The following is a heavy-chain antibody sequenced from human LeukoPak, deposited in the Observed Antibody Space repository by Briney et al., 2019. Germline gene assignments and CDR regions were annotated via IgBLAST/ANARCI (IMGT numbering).Heavy chain of an antibody. D-gene: IGHD6-19*01. CDR2: IYYSGST. V-gene: IGHV4-59*01. CDR3: ARAPGSYSSGRPFDY. CDR1: GGSISSYY. J-gene: IGHJ4*02. Sequence: PSETLSLTCTVSGGSISSYYWSWIRQPPGKGLEWLGYIYYSGSTNYNPSLKSRVTISVDTSKNQFSLKLNSVTAADTAVYYCARAPGSYSSGRPFDYWGQGTLVTVSS.